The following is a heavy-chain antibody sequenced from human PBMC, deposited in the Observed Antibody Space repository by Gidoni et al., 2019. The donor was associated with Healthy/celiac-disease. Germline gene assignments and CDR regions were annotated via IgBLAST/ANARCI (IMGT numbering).Heavy chain of an antibody. CDR3: ATRLRVTEKYYFDY. CDR2: IIPILGIA. V-gene: IGHV1-69*02. Sequence: QVQLVQSAAEVKKPGSSVKVSCKASGGTFSSYTISWVRQAPGQGLEWMGRIIPILGIANYAQKFQGRVTITADKSTSTAYMELSSLRSEDTAVYYCATRLRVTEKYYFDYWGQGTLVTVSS. CDR1: GGTFSSYT. J-gene: IGHJ4*02. D-gene: IGHD5-18*01.